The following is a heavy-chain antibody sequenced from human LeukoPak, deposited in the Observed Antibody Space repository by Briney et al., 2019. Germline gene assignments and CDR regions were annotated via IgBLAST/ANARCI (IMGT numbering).Heavy chain of an antibody. CDR2: RA. CDR1: GFSFSTSW. Sequence: PGGSLRLSCVASGFSFSTSWMTWVRQAPGKGLEWVAVRAFYADSVKGRFTISRDNSKNTMSVQMDDLRAEDTAVYYCTRYNNDHFDYWGQGTLVTVSS. CDR3: TRYNNDHFDY. J-gene: IGHJ4*02. V-gene: IGHV3-30*03. D-gene: IGHD1-14*01.